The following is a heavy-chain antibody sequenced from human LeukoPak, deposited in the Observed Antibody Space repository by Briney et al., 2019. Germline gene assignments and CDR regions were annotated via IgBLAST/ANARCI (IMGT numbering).Heavy chain of an antibody. CDR3: ARKWWENWFDS. D-gene: IGHD2-15*01. J-gene: IGHJ5*01. CDR2: IRGSGGTT. V-gene: IGHV3-23*01. Sequence: PGGSLRLSCAASGFTFSSYAMYWVRQAPGKGLEWVSTIRGSGGTTYYADSVKGRFTISRDNSKNTLYLQMNSLRAEDTAVYYCARKWWENWFDSWGQGALVTVSS. CDR1: GFTFSSYA.